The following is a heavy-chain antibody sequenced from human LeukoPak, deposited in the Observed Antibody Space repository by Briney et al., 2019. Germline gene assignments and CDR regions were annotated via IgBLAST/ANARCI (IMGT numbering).Heavy chain of an antibody. Sequence: GGSLRLSCAASGFSFKDYWMSWVRQAPGKGLEWVSSISSSSSYIYYADSVKGRFTISRDNAKNSLYLQMNSLRAEDTAVYYCARDYYYDSSGYPDYWGQGTLVTVSS. V-gene: IGHV3-21*01. CDR2: ISSSSSYI. J-gene: IGHJ4*02. CDR1: GFSFKDYW. D-gene: IGHD3-22*01. CDR3: ARDYYYDSSGYPDY.